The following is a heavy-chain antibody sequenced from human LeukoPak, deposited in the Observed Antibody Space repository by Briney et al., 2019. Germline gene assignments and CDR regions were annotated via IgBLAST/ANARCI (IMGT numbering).Heavy chain of an antibody. CDR3: ATHGYSELRYFDWSTNE. D-gene: IGHD3-9*01. V-gene: IGHV3-48*01. CDR2: ISSSSSTI. CDR1: GFTFSSYS. Sequence: GGSLRLSCAASGFTFSSYSMNWVRQAPGKGLEWVSYISSSSSTIYYADSVKGRFTISRDNAKNSLYLQMSSLRAEDTAVYYCATHGYSELRYFDWSTNEWGQGTLVTVSS. J-gene: IGHJ4*02.